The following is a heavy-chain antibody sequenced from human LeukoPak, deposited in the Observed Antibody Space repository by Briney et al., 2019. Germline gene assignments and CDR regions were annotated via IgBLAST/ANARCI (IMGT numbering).Heavy chain of an antibody. J-gene: IGHJ4*02. CDR2: INPSGGSA. D-gene: IGHD2-21*02. CDR3: AREDTNLAVTADY. V-gene: IGHV1-46*01. CDR1: GYTFTGYY. Sequence: GASVKVSCKASGYTFTGYYMHWVRQAPGQGLEWMGIINPSGGSASYAQKFQGRVTMTRDTSTSTVYMELSSLRSEDTAVYYCAREDTNLAVTADYWGQGTLVTVSS.